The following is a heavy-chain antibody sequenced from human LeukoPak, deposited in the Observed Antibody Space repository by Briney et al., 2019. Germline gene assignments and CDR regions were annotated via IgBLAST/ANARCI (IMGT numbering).Heavy chain of an antibody. CDR2: ISGGGGST. J-gene: IGHJ4*02. CDR3: AKGDDYGDYGIDY. V-gene: IGHV3-23*01. CDR1: GFTFSSYA. D-gene: IGHD4-17*01. Sequence: GGSLRLSCAASGFTFSSYAMSWVRQAPGKGLEWVSAISGGGGSTYYADSVKGRFTISRDNSKNTLYLQMNSLRAEDTAVYYCAKGDDYGDYGIDYWGQGTLVTVSP.